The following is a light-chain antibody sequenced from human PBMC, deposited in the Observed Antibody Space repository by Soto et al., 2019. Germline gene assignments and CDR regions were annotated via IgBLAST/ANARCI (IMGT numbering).Light chain of an antibody. CDR1: QIITSSY. CDR3: QQYGSSPPT. Sequence: EIVLTQSPGTLSLSPGERATLSCRASQIITSSYLAWYQQKPGQAPRLLIYGASTRATGIPDRFSGSGSGTDFTLTLSRLEPEDFAVYYCQQYGSSPPTFGQGTKVETK. J-gene: IGKJ1*01. CDR2: GAS. V-gene: IGKV3-20*01.